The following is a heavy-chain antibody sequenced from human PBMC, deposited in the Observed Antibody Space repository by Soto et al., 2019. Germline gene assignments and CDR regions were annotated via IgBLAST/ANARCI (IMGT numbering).Heavy chain of an antibody. CDR1: GYTFTSYD. J-gene: IGHJ6*02. CDR3: ARGKTTYGMDV. Sequence: QVQLVQSGAEVKKPGASVKVSCKASGYTFTSYDINWVRQATGQGLEWMGWMNPNRGNTGYAQKFPGRFTMTRNTSLRTAYLPLSSLGSGDTAVYYCARGKTTYGMDVWGQGTTVTVSS. V-gene: IGHV1-8*01. CDR2: MNPNRGNT.